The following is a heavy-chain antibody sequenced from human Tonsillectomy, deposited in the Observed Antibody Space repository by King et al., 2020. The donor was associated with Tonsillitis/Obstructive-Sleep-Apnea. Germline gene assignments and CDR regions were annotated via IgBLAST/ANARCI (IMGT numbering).Heavy chain of an antibody. CDR3: ARGGILHRQ. Sequence: VQLVESGGALVQPGGSLKLSCAASGFSVTTNYMSWVRQAPGRGLKWVSVIYSGGARFYADSVRGRFTISRHISKNTLYLQMDSLKTEDTAIYYCARGGILHRQGGQGTLVTVSS. J-gene: IGHJ4*02. CDR2: IYSGGAR. V-gene: IGHV3-53*04. D-gene: IGHD2-15*01. CDR1: GFSVTTNY.